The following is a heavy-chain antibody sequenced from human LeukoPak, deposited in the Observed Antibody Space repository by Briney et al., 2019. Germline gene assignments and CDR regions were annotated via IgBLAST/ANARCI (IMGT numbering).Heavy chain of an antibody. V-gene: IGHV4-38-2*01. J-gene: IGHJ3*02. CDR3: ARLRSGWLNDAFDI. Sequence: SETLPLTCAVSSHSISSGYYWGWIRQPPGKGLEWIGSIYHSGSTYYNPSLKSRVTISEDTSKNQFSLKLSSMTAADTAVYYCARLRSGWLNDAFDIWGQGTMVTVSS. CDR1: SHSISSGYY. D-gene: IGHD6-19*01. CDR2: IYHSGST.